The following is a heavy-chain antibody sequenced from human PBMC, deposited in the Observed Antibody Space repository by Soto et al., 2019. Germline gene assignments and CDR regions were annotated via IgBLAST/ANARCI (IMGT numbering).Heavy chain of an antibody. CDR3: AKDRDSSCWYRGIGQPYYYYGMDV. CDR2: IYYSGST. Sequence: SETLSLTCTVSGGSISSYYWSWIRQPPGKGLEWIGYIYYSGSTNYNPSLKSRVTISVDTSKNQLSLKLTSVTAADTAVYYCAKDRDSSCWYRGIGQPYYYYGMDVWGQGTTVTVSS. V-gene: IGHV4-59*01. D-gene: IGHD6-13*01. CDR1: GGSISSYY. J-gene: IGHJ6*02.